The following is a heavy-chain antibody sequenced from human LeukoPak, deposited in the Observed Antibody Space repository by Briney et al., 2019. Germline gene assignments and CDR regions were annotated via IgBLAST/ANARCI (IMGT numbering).Heavy chain of an antibody. Sequence: ASVKVSCKASGYTFTGYYMHWVRHAPGQGLEWMGWINPNSGGTNYAQKFQGRVTMTRDTSISTAYMELTSLRSDDTAVYYCATARDRNSVYSSFDYWGQGTLVTVSS. CDR2: INPNSGGT. D-gene: IGHD5/OR15-5a*01. CDR3: ATARDRNSVYSSFDY. CDR1: GYTFTGYY. V-gene: IGHV1-2*02. J-gene: IGHJ4*02.